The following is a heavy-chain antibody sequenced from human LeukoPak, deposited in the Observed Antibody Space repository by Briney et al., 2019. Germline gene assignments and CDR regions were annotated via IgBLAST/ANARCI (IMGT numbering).Heavy chain of an antibody. J-gene: IGHJ5*02. CDR1: GGTFSSYA. CDR3: ARGTAAQGWFDP. D-gene: IGHD6-13*01. V-gene: IGHV1-69*13. CDR2: IIPIFGTA. Sequence: GASVKVSCNASGGTFSSYAISWVRQAPGQGLEWMGGIIPIFGTANYAQKFQGRVTITADESTSTAYMELSSLRSEDTAVYYCARGTAAQGWFDPWGQGTLVTVSS.